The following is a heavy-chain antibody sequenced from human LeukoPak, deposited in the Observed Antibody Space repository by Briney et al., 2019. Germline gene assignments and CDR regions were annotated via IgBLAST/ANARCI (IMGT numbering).Heavy chain of an antibody. D-gene: IGHD2-15*01. CDR2: INHSGST. J-gene: IGHJ3*02. Sequence: SETLSLTCAVYGGSFSGYYWSWIRQPPGKGLEWIGEINHSGSTNYNPSLKSRVTISVDRSKNQFSLKLSSVTAADTAVYYCARVDCSGGSCADAFDIWGQGTMVTVSS. CDR1: GGSFSGYY. CDR3: ARVDCSGGSCADAFDI. V-gene: IGHV4-34*01.